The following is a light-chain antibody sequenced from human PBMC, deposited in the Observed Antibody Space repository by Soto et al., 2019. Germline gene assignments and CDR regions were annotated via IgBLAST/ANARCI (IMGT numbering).Light chain of an antibody. J-gene: IGLJ2*01. CDR2: EGS. CDR1: SSDVGSYNL. CDR3: CSYAGSSTFKVV. V-gene: IGLV2-23*03. Sequence: QPVLTQPASVSGSPGQSITISCTGTSSDVGSYNLVSWYQQHPGKAPKLMIYEGSKRPSGVSNRFSGSKSGNTASLTISGLQAEDEADYYCCSYAGSSTFKVVFGGGTKLTVL.